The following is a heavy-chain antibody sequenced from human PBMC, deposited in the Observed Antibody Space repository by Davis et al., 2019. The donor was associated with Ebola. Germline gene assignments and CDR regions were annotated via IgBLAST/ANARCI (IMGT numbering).Heavy chain of an antibody. D-gene: IGHD2-2*01. CDR2: ISRDSNYI. J-gene: IGHJ1*01. V-gene: IGHV3-21*04. CDR3: TKDRGGSSQH. CDR1: GFTFSTYS. Sequence: GESLKISCAASGFTFSTYSMNWVRQAPGKGLEWVSSISRDSNYIYYADSVRGRFTISRDNSKNTLFLQMDSLRSEDTAIYYCTKDRGGSSQHWGQGTQVIVSS.